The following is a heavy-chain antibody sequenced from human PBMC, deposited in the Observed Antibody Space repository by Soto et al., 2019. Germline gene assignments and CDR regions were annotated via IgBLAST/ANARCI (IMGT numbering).Heavy chain of an antibody. CDR1: GGTFSTSA. CDR3: ARDNDRPQLGGNYYYILDV. V-gene: IGHV1-69*12. D-gene: IGHD2-8*01. Sequence: QVQLEQSGAEVKKPGSSVKVSCKASGGTFSTSAISWVRQAPGQGLEWMGGIMPIFRTPDYAQKFQGRVTVSADESTSTAYMELIGLRSDDTAVYYCARDNDRPQLGGNYYYILDVWGQGTTITVSS. J-gene: IGHJ6*02. CDR2: IMPIFRTP.